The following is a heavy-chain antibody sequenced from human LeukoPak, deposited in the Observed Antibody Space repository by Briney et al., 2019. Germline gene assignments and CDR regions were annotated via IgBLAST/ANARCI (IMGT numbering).Heavy chain of an antibody. CDR2: IIPIFGTA. CDR3: ARGVRWLQFFYYYMDV. V-gene: IGHV1-69*13. CDR1: GGTFNSYA. J-gene: IGHJ6*03. Sequence: SVKVSCKASGGTFNSYAISWVRQAPGQGLEWMGGIIPIFGTANYAQKFQGRVTITADESTSTAYMELSSLRSEDTAVYYCARGVRWLQFFYYYMDVWGKGTTVTISS. D-gene: IGHD5-24*01.